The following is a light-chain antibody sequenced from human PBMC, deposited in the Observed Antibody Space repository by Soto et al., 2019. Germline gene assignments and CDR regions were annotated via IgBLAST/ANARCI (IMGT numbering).Light chain of an antibody. CDR1: SSDVGGYKY. J-gene: IGLJ1*01. V-gene: IGLV2-14*01. Sequence: QSALTQPASVSGSPGQSITISCTGTSSDVGGYKYVSWYQQHPGKAPKLMIYEVSNRPSGVSNRFSGSKSGNTASLTISGLQAEDVADYYCSSYTSSSTGGYVFGTGTKLTVL. CDR2: EVS. CDR3: SSYTSSSTGGYV.